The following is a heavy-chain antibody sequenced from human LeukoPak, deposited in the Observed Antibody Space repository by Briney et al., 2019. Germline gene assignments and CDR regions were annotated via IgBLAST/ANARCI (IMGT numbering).Heavy chain of an antibody. J-gene: IGHJ6*03. CDR1: GYSISSGYY. CDR2: MYHSGST. V-gene: IGHV4-38-2*01. D-gene: IGHD6-13*01. CDR3: ARQGGSSRPYYYYYMDV. Sequence: PSETLSLTCAVSGYSISSGYYWGWFRQPPGKGQEWIGCMYHSGSTYYNPSLKSRVTISVDTSKNQFSLKLSSVTAADTAVYYCARQGGSSRPYYYYYMDVWGKGTTVTVSS.